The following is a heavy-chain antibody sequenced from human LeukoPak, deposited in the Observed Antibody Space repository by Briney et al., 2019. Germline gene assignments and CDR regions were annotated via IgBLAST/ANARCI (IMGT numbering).Heavy chain of an antibody. J-gene: IGHJ6*02. CDR3: ANSGWDYYYGMDV. CDR2: INPSGGST. V-gene: IGHV1-46*01. D-gene: IGHD6-19*01. Sequence: GASVKVSCKVSGYTLTELSMHWVRQAPGQGLEWMGIINPSGGSTSYAQKFQGRVTMTRDTSTSTVYMELSSLRSEDTAVYYCANSGWDYYYGMDVWGQGTTVTVSS. CDR1: GYTLTELS.